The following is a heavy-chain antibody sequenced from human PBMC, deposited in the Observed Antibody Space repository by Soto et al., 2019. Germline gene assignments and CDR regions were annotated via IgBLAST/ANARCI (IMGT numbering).Heavy chain of an antibody. J-gene: IGHJ4*02. CDR1: ADSISDHLSY. CDR2: VHSGGRT. Sequence: SETLSLTCTVTADSISDHLSYWGWIRQPPGKGLEWIAGVHSGGRTSYNPSLKSRVTISVDTSKNQFSLSLSSVTAADTAVYYCARYHLGVDQGDSGGFDYWGQGTLVTVSS. CDR3: ARYHLGVDQGDSGGFDY. D-gene: IGHD3-16*01. V-gene: IGHV4-39*01.